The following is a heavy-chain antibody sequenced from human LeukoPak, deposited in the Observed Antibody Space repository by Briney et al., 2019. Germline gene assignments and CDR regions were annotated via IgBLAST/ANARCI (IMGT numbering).Heavy chain of an antibody. D-gene: IGHD6-13*01. CDR2: ISYDGSNK. CDR3: ARDVGIATRTYWFDP. CDR1: GFTFSSSW. V-gene: IGHV3-30-3*01. Sequence: AGGSLRLSCAASGFTFSSSWMSWVRQAPGKGLEWVAVISYDGSNKYYADSVKGRFTISRDNSKNTLYLQMNSLRAEDTAVYYCARDVGIATRTYWFDPWGQGTLVTVSS. J-gene: IGHJ5*02.